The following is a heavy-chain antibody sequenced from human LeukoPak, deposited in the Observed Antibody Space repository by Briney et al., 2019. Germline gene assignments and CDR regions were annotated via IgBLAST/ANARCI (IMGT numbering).Heavy chain of an antibody. CDR1: GFTFSSYA. CDR2: ISYDGSNK. Sequence: GGSLRLSCAASGFTFSSYAMHWVRQAPGKGLEWVAVISYDGSNKCYADSVKGRFTISRDNSKNTLYLQMNSLRAEDTAVYYCARGPSRIVVVPADYWGQGTLVTVSS. D-gene: IGHD2-2*01. CDR3: ARGPSRIVVVPADY. J-gene: IGHJ4*02. V-gene: IGHV3-30-3*01.